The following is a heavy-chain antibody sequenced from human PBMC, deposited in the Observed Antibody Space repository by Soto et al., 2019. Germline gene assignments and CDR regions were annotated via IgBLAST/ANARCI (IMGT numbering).Heavy chain of an antibody. V-gene: IGHV3-23*01. D-gene: IGHD4-4*01. Sequence: QLLESGGGVGRPGGSLRLSCAASGFAFRTYAISWVRQAQGKGLEWVSSISATGGSTYFADSVKGRFTISRDNSENTLYLEMNNLRGDDTAIYYCAKDLGLGQFYSADGRDIWGQGTAVTVSS. CDR3: AKDLGLGQFYSADGRDI. J-gene: IGHJ3*02. CDR2: ISATGGST. CDR1: GFAFRTYA.